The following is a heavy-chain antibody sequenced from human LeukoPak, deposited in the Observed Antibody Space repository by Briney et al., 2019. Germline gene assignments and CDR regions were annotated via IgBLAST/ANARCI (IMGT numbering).Heavy chain of an antibody. CDR2: ISWDGGST. CDR1: GFTFDDYA. J-gene: IGHJ4*02. V-gene: IGHV3-43D*03. D-gene: IGHD5-24*01. CDR3: AKARQMATILDY. Sequence: GGSLRLSCAASGFTFDDYAMHWVRQAPGKGLGWVSLISWDGGSTYYADSVKGRFTISRDNSKNSLYLQMNSLRAEDTALYYCAKARQMATILDYWGQGTLVTVSS.